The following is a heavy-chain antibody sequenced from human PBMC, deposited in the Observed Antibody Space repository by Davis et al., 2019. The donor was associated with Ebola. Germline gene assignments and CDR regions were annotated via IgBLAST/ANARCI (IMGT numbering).Heavy chain of an antibody. CDR1: GFTFSNYR. D-gene: IGHD1-1*01. Sequence: GESLKISCAASGFTFSNYRMHWVRQDPGTGLVWVSRIKNDGSSTTYADSVKGRFTISRDNSKKTLFLQMNSLRVEDTAVYYCAKGTMNRAENWGQGTLVTVSS. CDR2: IKNDGSST. J-gene: IGHJ4*02. V-gene: IGHV3-74*01. CDR3: AKGTMNRAEN.